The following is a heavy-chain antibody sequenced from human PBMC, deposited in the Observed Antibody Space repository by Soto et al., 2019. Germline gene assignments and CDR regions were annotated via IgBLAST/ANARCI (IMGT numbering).Heavy chain of an antibody. CDR2: ISWNSGSI. D-gene: IGHD5-12*01. Sequence: GGSLRLSCAASGFTFDDYAMHWVRQAPGKGLEWVSGISWNSGSIGYADSVKGRFTISRDNAKNSLYLQMNSLRAEDTALYYCAKGRGYAVFDYWGQGTLVTVSS. J-gene: IGHJ4*02. V-gene: IGHV3-9*01. CDR1: GFTFDDYA. CDR3: AKGRGYAVFDY.